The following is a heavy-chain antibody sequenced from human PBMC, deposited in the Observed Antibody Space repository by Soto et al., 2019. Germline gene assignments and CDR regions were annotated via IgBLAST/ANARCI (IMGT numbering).Heavy chain of an antibody. CDR3: TRGPSGDKVDY. V-gene: IGHV4-30-4*01. J-gene: IGHJ4*02. CDR2: IYDGGST. D-gene: IGHD7-27*01. CDR1: GDSISSRDYC. Sequence: QVQLQESGPGLVKPSQTLSLTCTVSGDSISSRDYCWSWIRQSPDKGLEWIGHIYDGGSTYNNPSLTRRXXXSXXTSKNQVCLKLNSVSVADTAVYYCTRGPSGDKVDYWGQGTLVTVSS.